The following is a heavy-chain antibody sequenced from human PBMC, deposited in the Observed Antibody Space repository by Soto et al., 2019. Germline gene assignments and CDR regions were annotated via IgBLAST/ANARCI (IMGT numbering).Heavy chain of an antibody. J-gene: IGHJ6*02. D-gene: IGHD6-13*01. CDR2: IYYSGST. V-gene: IGHV4-59*01. CDR3: AREQQLVQDYYGMDV. CDR1: GGSISSYY. Sequence: PSETLSLTCTVSGGSISSYYWSWIRQPPGKGLEWIGYIYYSGSTDYNPSLKSRVTISVDTSKNQFSLKLSSVTAADTAVYYCAREQQLVQDYYGMDVWGQGTTVTVSS.